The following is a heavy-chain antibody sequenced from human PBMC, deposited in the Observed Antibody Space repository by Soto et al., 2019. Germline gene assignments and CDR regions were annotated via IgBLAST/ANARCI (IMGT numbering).Heavy chain of an antibody. V-gene: IGHV3-48*04. CDR3: ARDRRDGYLRWFDP. CDR1: GFTFSSYS. D-gene: IGHD5-12*01. CDR2: ISSSSSTI. Sequence: GGSLRLSCAASGFTFSSYSMNWVRQAPGEVLEWVSYISSSSSTIYYADSVKGRFTISRDNANNSLYLQMNSLRAEDTAVYYCARDRRDGYLRWFDPWGQGTLVTVSS. J-gene: IGHJ5*02.